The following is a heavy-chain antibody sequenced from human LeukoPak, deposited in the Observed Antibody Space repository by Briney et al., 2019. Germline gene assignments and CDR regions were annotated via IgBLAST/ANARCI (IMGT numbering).Heavy chain of an antibody. V-gene: IGHV3-21*04. J-gene: IGHJ4*02. CDR3: AKDRGSRTVAGTRSDY. D-gene: IGHD6-19*01. CDR1: GFTFSSYS. Sequence: GGSLRLSCAASGFTFSSYSFNWVRQVPGKGLEWVSSITTTFYTHYTDSVKGRFTISRDNAKNSLYLQMISLRAEDTAVYYCAKDRGSRTVAGTRSDYWGQGTLVTVSS. CDR2: ITTTFYT.